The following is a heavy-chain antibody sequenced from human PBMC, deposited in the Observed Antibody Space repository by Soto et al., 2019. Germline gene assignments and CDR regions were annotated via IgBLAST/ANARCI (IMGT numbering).Heavy chain of an antibody. J-gene: IGHJ2*01. CDR3: VRRAGGAVVWYYDL. V-gene: IGHV3-23*01. Sequence: EVQLLESGGGSVQRGGSLRLSCAASGFIFNNYAMTWVRQAPGKGLEWVARVSGRGGSAYYADSVKGRLTISRDNSNNTLYLQMTNVRGEDTAVYYCVRRAGGAVVWYYDLWGRGTLVSVFS. CDR2: VSGRGGSA. D-gene: IGHD2-21*01. CDR1: GFIFNNYA.